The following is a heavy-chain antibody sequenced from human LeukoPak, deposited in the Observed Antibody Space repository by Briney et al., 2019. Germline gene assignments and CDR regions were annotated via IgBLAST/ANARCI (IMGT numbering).Heavy chain of an antibody. V-gene: IGHV5-51*01. J-gene: IGHJ4*02. CDR3: ARHAFHYANSDYYFAH. CDR1: GSSFTNYW. Sequence: GESLQISFKGSGSSFTNYWIGWVRPMPGKGLEWVGLIYPGESDIRYSPSFQGQVTISADKSISTAYLQWSSLKASDTAMYYCARHAFHYANSDYYFAHWGQGTLVTVSS. D-gene: IGHD3-22*01. CDR2: IYPGESDI.